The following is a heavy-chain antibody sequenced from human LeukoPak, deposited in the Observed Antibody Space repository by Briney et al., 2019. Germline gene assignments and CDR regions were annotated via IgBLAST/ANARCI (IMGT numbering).Heavy chain of an antibody. CDR3: ARDSDSRETFDY. V-gene: IGHV4-61*02. D-gene: IGHD2-21*01. Sequence: SETLSLTCTVSGGSINSGPYYWTWIRQPAGKGLEWIGRISPSGRSNYNPSLQSRVTMSVDTSKRQFSLSLSSVTAADTAVYYCARDSDSRETFDYWGQGTLVAVSS. CDR2: ISPSGRS. J-gene: IGHJ4*02. CDR1: GGSINSGPYY.